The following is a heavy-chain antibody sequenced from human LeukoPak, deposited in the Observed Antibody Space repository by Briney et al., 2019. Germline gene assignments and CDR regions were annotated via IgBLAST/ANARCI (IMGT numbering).Heavy chain of an antibody. D-gene: IGHD3-10*01. CDR1: GGTFSSYA. CDR3: ARGIGGSGDY. J-gene: IGHJ4*02. CDR2: IIPILGIA. V-gene: IGHV1-69*04. Sequence: ASVKVSCKASGGTFSSYAISWVRQAPGQGLEWMGRIIPILGIANYAQKLQGRVTITADKSTSTAYMELSSLRSEDTAVYYCARGIGGSGDYWGQGTLVTVSS.